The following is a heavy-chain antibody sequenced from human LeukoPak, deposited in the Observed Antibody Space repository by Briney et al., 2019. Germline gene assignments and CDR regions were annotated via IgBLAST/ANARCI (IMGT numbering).Heavy chain of an antibody. CDR3: ARIRIFGVAEIGYYYYMDV. D-gene: IGHD3-3*01. J-gene: IGHJ6*03. V-gene: IGHV4-30-2*01. Sequence: SETLSLTCTVSGGSISSGGYYWSWIRQPPGRGLEWIGYIYHSGSTYYNPSLKSRVTISVDRSKNQFSLKLSSVTAADTAVYYCARIRIFGVAEIGYYYYMDVWGKGTTVTVSS. CDR1: GGSISSGGYY. CDR2: IYHSGST.